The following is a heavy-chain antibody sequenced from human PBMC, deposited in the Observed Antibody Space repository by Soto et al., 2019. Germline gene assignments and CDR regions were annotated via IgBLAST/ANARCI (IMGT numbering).Heavy chain of an antibody. D-gene: IGHD3-22*01. CDR3: ASPRGTYHYDSSGYPPDGAFDI. CDR1: GGTFSSYA. Sequence: ASGKVSCKASGGTFSSYAISWVRQAPGQGREWMGGIIPIFGTANYAQKFQGRVTITADESTSTAYMELSSLRSEDTAVYYCASPRGTYHYDSSGYPPDGAFDIWGQGTMVTVSS. V-gene: IGHV1-69*13. CDR2: IIPIFGTA. J-gene: IGHJ3*02.